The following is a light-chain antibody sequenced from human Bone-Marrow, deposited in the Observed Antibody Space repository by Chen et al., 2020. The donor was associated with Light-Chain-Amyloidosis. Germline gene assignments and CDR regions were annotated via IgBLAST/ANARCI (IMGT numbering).Light chain of an antibody. CDR3: QSYQGSSQGV. J-gene: IGLJ3*02. V-gene: IGLV6-57*01. CDR1: SGSIATNY. CDR2: EDD. Sequence: NFMLTQPHSVSESPGKTVIIYCTRSSGSIATNYVQWYQQRPGSSPTTVIYEDDQRPSGVPDRFSGSSDRSSNSASLTISGLKTEDEADYYCQSYQGSSQGVFGGGTKLTVL.